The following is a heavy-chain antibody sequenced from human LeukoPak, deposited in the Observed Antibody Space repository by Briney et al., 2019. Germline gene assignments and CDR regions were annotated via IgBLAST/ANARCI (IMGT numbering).Heavy chain of an antibody. Sequence: SETLSLTCTVSGGSISSSSYYWGWIRQPPGKGLEWIGSIYYSGSTYYNPSLKSRVTISVDTSKNQFSLKLSSVTAADTAVYYCARGQWWVPAAIFDYWGQGTLVTVSS. V-gene: IGHV4-39*01. J-gene: IGHJ4*02. CDR2: IYYSGST. CDR3: ARGQWWVPAAIFDY. CDR1: GGSISSSSYY. D-gene: IGHD2-2*02.